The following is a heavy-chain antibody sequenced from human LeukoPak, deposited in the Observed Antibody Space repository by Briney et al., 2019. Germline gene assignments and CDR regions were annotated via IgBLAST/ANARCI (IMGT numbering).Heavy chain of an antibody. V-gene: IGHV1-2*02. CDR2: INPNSGGT. J-gene: IGHJ4*02. D-gene: IGHD2-2*02. Sequence: ASVKVSCKASGYTFTGYYMHWVRQAPGQGLEWMGWINPNSGGTNYAQKFQGRVTMTRDTSISTAYMELSRLRSDDTAVYYCARAGGATAIDPSDYWGQGTLVTVSS. CDR1: GYTFTGYY. CDR3: ARAGGATAIDPSDY.